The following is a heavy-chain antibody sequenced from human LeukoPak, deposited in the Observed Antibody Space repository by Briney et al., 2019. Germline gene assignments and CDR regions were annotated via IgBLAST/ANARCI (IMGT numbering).Heavy chain of an antibody. D-gene: IGHD6-6*01. CDR2: ISGSGGST. Sequence: GGSLRLSCAASGFTFSSYAMSWVRQAPGKGLEWVSAISGSGGSTYYADSVKGRFTISRDNSKNTLYLQMNSLRAEDTAVYYCARGDSSSSEYYYYYGMDVWGQGTTVTVSS. V-gene: IGHV3-23*01. CDR3: ARGDSSSSEYYYYYGMDV. J-gene: IGHJ6*02. CDR1: GFTFSSYA.